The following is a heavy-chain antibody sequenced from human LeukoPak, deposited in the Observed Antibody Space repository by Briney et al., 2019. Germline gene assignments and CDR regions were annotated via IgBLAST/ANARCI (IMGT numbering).Heavy chain of an antibody. CDR1: GYTFTSYY. V-gene: IGHV1-46*01. CDR3: ARGPRITMVRGGQWYYYMDV. D-gene: IGHD3-10*01. J-gene: IGHJ6*03. Sequence: ASVKVSCKASGYTFTSYYMYWVRQAPGQGLEWMGIINPSGGSTNYAQKFQGRVTVTRDTSTSTVYMELSSLRSEDTAVYYCARGPRITMVRGGQWYYYMDVWGKGTTVTISS. CDR2: INPSGGST.